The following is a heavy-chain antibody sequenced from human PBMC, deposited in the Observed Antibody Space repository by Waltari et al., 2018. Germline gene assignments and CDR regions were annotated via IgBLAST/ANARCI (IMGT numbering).Heavy chain of an antibody. J-gene: IGHJ5*02. CDR1: GGSLSSSSYY. CDR2: IYYSGST. D-gene: IGHD6-13*01. CDR3: ARHAPSRIAAAGREDWFDP. Sequence: QLQLQESGPGLVKPSETLSLTCTVSGGSLSSSSYYWGWIRQPPRKGLEWIGSIYYSGSTYYNPSLKSRVTISVDTSKNQFSLKLSSVNAADTAVYYCARHAPSRIAAAGREDWFDPWGQGTLVTVSS. V-gene: IGHV4-39*07.